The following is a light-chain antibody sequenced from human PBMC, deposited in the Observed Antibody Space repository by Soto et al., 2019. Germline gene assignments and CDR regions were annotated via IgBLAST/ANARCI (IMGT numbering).Light chain of an antibody. Sequence: IVVTQAPATLSLSPGARAPLACRSSLSVSSDLAWYRQKPGQAPRLLIYGASTRATGIPARFSGSGSGTEFTLSIGSLQSEDLAVYCCQQYNDWPPTFGQGTKVDI. V-gene: IGKV3-15*01. CDR1: LSVSSD. CDR3: QQYNDWPPT. J-gene: IGKJ1*01. CDR2: GAS.